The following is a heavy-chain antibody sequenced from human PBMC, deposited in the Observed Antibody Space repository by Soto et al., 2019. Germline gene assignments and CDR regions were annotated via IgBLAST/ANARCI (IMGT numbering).Heavy chain of an antibody. CDR3: AKSPYGAGGGTYDY. J-gene: IGHJ4*02. Sequence: EVQLVESGGGLVQPGRSLRLSCAASGFTFDDYAMHWVRQAPGKGLAWVSGISWNSGSIDYADSVKGRFTISRDNAKNALYLQMNSLRAEDPALYYSAKSPYGAGGGTYDYWGQGTLVTVSS. D-gene: IGHD4-17*01. V-gene: IGHV3-9*01. CDR2: ISWNSGSI. CDR1: GFTFDDYA.